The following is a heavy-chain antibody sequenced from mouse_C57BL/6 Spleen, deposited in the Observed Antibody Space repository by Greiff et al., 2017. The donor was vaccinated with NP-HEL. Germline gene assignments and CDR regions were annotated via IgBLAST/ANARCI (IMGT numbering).Heavy chain of an antibody. Sequence: QVQLQQPGAELVKPGASVKMSCKASGYTFTSYWITWVKQRPGQGLEWIGDIYPGSGSTNYNEKFKSKATLTVDTSSSTAYMQLSSLTSEDSAVYYCARNYDSYFPWFAYWGQGTLVTVSA. CDR2: IYPGSGST. D-gene: IGHD2-3*01. V-gene: IGHV1-55*01. CDR1: GYTFTSYW. J-gene: IGHJ3*01. CDR3: ARNYDSYFPWFAY.